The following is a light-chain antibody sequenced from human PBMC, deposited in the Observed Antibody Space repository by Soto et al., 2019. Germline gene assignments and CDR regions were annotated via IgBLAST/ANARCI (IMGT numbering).Light chain of an antibody. Sequence: EIVLTQSPGTLSLSPGERATLSCRASQSVSNNYLAWYQQKPGQAPRLLIYGASTMATGIPARFRGSGSGTEFTLTISSLQSEDFEVYYCQQYKNWPITFGQGTRLEIK. CDR1: QSVSNN. CDR3: QQYKNWPIT. J-gene: IGKJ5*01. CDR2: GAS. V-gene: IGKV3D-15*01.